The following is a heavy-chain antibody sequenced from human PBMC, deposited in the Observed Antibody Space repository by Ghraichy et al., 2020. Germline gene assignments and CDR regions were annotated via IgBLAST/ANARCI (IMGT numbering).Heavy chain of an antibody. Sequence: SETLSLTCAVYGGSFSGYYWSWIRQPPGKGLEWIGEINHSGSTNYNPSLKSRVTISVDTSKNQFSLKLSSVTAADTAVYYCARRGYCSSTSCSLWANWFDPWGQGTLVTVSS. CDR1: GGSFSGYY. V-gene: IGHV4-34*01. CDR2: INHSGST. J-gene: IGHJ5*02. D-gene: IGHD2-2*01. CDR3: ARRGYCSSTSCSLWANWFDP.